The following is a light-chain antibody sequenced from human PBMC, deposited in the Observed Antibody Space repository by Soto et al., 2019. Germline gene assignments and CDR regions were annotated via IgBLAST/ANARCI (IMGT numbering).Light chain of an antibody. CDR3: KSEDSSLSGPV. CDR2: GNT. J-gene: IGLJ3*02. V-gene: IGLV1-40*01. Sequence: QSVLTQPTSGSGAPGQRVTISCTGSTSNIGAGYDVHGYQQLPGTATKLLIYGNTNRPSGVPDRISGSKSGTSASLTITGLRAEDEADYYCKSEDSSLSGPVFGGGTKLTVL. CDR1: TSNIGAGYD.